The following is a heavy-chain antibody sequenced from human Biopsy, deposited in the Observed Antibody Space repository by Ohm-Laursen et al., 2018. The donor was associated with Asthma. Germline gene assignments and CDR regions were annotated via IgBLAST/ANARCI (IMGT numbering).Heavy chain of an antibody. Sequence: GSLRLSCAASGFTVSRDHMFWVRQAPGKGLEWVSVIYSGGTSHTADSVRGRFTISRDFSKNTLHLQMHSLRVEDTDVYYCARGDSSGWSHYYFDYWGQGTLVTVSS. J-gene: IGHJ4*02. D-gene: IGHD6-19*01. V-gene: IGHV3-53*01. CDR1: GFTVSRDH. CDR3: ARGDSSGWSHYYFDY. CDR2: IYSGGTS.